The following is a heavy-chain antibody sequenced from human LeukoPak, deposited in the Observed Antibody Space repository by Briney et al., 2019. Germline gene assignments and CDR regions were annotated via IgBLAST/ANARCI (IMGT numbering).Heavy chain of an antibody. CDR2: IYYSGST. J-gene: IGHJ4*02. CDR3: ARVSHSSSWCGHRYFDY. Sequence: PSETLSLTCTVSGGSISSYYWSWIRQPPGKGLEWIGYIYYSGSTNYNPSLKSRVTISVDTSKNQFSLKLSSVTAADTAVYYCARVSHSSSWCGHRYFDYWGQGTLVTVSS. D-gene: IGHD6-13*01. CDR1: GGSISSYY. V-gene: IGHV4-59*01.